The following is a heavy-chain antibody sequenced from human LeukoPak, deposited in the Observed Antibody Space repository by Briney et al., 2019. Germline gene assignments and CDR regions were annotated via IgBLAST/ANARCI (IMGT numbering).Heavy chain of an antibody. Sequence: ASVKVSCKASGYTFTGYYMHWVRQAPGQGLEWMGWFNPNSGGTNYAQKFQGRVTMTRDTSISTAYMELSRLRSDDTAVYYCARTYYYDSSGPVTDYWGQGTLVTVSS. CDR2: FNPNSGGT. CDR3: ARTYYYDSSGPVTDY. V-gene: IGHV1-2*02. D-gene: IGHD3-22*01. CDR1: GYTFTGYY. J-gene: IGHJ4*02.